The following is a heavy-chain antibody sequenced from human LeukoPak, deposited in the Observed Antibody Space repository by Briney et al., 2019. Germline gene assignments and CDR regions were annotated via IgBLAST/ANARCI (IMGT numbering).Heavy chain of an antibody. V-gene: IGHV3-66*01. CDR2: IYSGGGT. Sequence: GGSLRLSCAASGFTVSDNYMGWVRQAPGKGLEWVSFIYSGGGTSYADSVKGRFTISRDNSKNTLYLQMNSLRAEDTAVYYCATRRDGYNFPDYWGQGTLVTVSS. CDR1: GFTVSDNY. CDR3: ATRRDGYNFPDY. J-gene: IGHJ4*02. D-gene: IGHD5-24*01.